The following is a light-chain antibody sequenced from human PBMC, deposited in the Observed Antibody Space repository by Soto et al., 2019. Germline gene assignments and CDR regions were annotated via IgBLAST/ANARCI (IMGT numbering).Light chain of an antibody. CDR1: QSVNSSY. CDR3: QQYGSSIT. CDR2: GAS. Sequence: IVLTKAPATPSFSPGERATLSCMARQSVNSSYLAWYKQKPGQAPRLLIYGASSRATAIPARLSGSGSGTDFTLTISRLEPEDFAGYYCQQYGSSITFGQGTRLEMK. J-gene: IGKJ5*01. V-gene: IGKV3-20*01.